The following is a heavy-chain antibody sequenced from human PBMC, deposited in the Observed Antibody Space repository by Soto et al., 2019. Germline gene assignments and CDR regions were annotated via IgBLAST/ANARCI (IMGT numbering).Heavy chain of an antibody. CDR1: GFTFSSYG. V-gene: IGHV3-30*18. D-gene: IGHD4-17*01. Sequence: GGSLRLSCAASGFTFSSYGMHWVRQAPGKGLEWVAVISYDGSNKYYADSVKGRFTISRDNSKNTLYLQMNSLRAEDAAVYYCAKEYYGDASYWGQGTLVTVSS. CDR3: AKEYYGDASY. CDR2: ISYDGSNK. J-gene: IGHJ4*02.